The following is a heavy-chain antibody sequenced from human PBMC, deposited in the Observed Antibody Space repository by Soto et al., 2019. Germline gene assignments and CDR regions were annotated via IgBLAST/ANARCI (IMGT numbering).Heavy chain of an antibody. Sequence: EVQLVESGGGLVQPGGFLRLSCAASGFTFSNYWMSWVRQAPGKGLEWVAIIKQDGSEIYYVDSARGRFTISRDNAKNSLYLQMNSLRTEDTALYYCARNRDYAFDYWGRGTLVTVSS. D-gene: IGHD4-17*01. CDR2: IKQDGSEI. CDR3: ARNRDYAFDY. J-gene: IGHJ4*02. V-gene: IGHV3-7*01. CDR1: GFTFSNYW.